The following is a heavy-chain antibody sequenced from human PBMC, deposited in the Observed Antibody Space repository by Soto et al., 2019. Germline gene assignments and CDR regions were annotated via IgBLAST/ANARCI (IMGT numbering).Heavy chain of an antibody. CDR1: GYTFIDHY. CDR2: ITPNSGAT. J-gene: IGHJ3*01. CDR3: ARAVGRRGLNDEFDV. V-gene: IGHV1-2*02. D-gene: IGHD3-22*01. Sequence: ASVKVSCKASGYTFIDHYIHWVRQAPGQGLEWMGWITPNSGATKYAQKFRGRVTMTRDASINKAYVDVTGLTFDDTAVYFCARAVGRRGLNDEFDVWGQGTMVTVS.